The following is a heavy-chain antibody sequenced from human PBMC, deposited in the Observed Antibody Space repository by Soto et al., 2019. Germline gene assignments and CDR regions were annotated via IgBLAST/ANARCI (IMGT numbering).Heavy chain of an antibody. J-gene: IGHJ5*02. CDR2: ISTSNGKT. V-gene: IGHV1-18*01. CDR3: ARDWKCTQTVCYIVFDP. CDR1: GYSFTKFG. Sequence: ASVKVSCKASGYSFTKFGISWVRQGPGQGLEWMGWISTSNGKTNYAQKFQGRVIVTTDTSTSTAYMELRSLRSDDTAVYYCARDWKCTQTVCYIVFDPWGQGTPVTVSS. D-gene: IGHD2-8*01.